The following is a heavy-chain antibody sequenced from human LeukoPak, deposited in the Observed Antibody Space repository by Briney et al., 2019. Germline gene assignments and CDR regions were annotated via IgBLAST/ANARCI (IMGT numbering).Heavy chain of an antibody. J-gene: IGHJ4*02. CDR1: GGSISNYH. D-gene: IGHD6-19*01. CDR2: IHTSGST. Sequence: LETLSLTCTVSGGSISNYHWSWIRQPAGKGLEWIGQIHTSGSTNYNPPLKSRVTMSIDTPENQLSLTIRSVTAADTAVYYCARRDISSGGSFDYWGQRTLVTVSS. CDR3: ARRDISSGGSFDY. V-gene: IGHV4-4*07.